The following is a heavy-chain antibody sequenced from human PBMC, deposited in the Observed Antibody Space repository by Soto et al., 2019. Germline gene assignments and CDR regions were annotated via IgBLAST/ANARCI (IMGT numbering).Heavy chain of an antibody. D-gene: IGHD4-17*01. CDR3: AKHCGASSYHYMDV. Sequence: EVQLLESGGGLVQPGGSLRLSCAASGFTFSNYAMTWVRQAPGKGLEWVSVISDSGGRTHYTDSVKGRFTISRDNSKNTLYLQMNSLRADDTAVYYCAKHCGASSYHYMDVWGKGTTVTVSS. J-gene: IGHJ6*03. CDR1: GFTFSNYA. CDR2: ISDSGGRT. V-gene: IGHV3-23*01.